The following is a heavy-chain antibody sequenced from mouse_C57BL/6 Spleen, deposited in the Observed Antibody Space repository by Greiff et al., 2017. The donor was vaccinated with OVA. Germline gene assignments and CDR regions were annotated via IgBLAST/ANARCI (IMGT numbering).Heavy chain of an antibody. CDR1: GYTFTSYG. Sequence: VKLQESGAELARPGASVKLSCKASGYTFTSYGISWVKQRTGQGLEWIGEIYPRSGNTYYNEKFKGKATLTADKSSSTAYMELRSLTSEDSAVYFCARIITTVVAPYYFDYWGQGTTLTVSS. J-gene: IGHJ2*01. D-gene: IGHD1-1*01. V-gene: IGHV1-81*01. CDR2: IYPRSGNT. CDR3: ARIITTVVAPYYFDY.